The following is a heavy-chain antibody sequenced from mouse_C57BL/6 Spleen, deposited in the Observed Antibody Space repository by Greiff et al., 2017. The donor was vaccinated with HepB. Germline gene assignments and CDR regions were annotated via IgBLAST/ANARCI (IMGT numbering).Heavy chain of an antibody. CDR1: GFTFSDYG. V-gene: IGHV5-17*01. D-gene: IGHD3-2*02. CDR2: ISSGSSTI. CDR3: ARGRALDSSGYGYAMDY. J-gene: IGHJ4*01. Sequence: EVHLVESGGGLVKPGGSLKLSCAASGFTFSDYGMHWVRQAPEKGLEWVAYISSGSSTIYYADTVKGRFTISRDNAKTTLFLQMTSLRSEDTAMYYCARGRALDSSGYGYAMDYWGQGTSVTVSS.